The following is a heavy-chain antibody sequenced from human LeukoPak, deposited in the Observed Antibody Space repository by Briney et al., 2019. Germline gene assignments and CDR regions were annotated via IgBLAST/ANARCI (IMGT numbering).Heavy chain of an antibody. CDR3: ARVCPWAGYYRTCFDY. Sequence: PGGSLRLSCAASGYTFSSYWMSWVRQAPGKGREWVANIKQDGSEKYYVDSVKGRFTISRDNAKNSLYLQMNSLRAEDTAVYYCARVCPWAGYYRTCFDYWGQGTLVTVSS. CDR1: GYTFSSYW. J-gene: IGHJ4*02. D-gene: IGHD3/OR15-3a*01. V-gene: IGHV3-7*03. CDR2: IKQDGSEK.